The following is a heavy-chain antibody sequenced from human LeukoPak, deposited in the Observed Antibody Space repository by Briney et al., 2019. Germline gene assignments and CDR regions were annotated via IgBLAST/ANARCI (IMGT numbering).Heavy chain of an antibody. J-gene: IGHJ2*01. D-gene: IGHD3-10*01. Sequence: SETLSLTCTVSGGSISSYYWSWIRQPPGKGLEWIGYIYYSGSTNYNPSLKSRVTISVDTSKNQFSLKLSSVTAADTAVYYCARGLGGYFDLRGRGTLVTVSS. CDR3: ARGLGGYFDL. CDR1: GGSISSYY. V-gene: IGHV4-59*01. CDR2: IYYSGST.